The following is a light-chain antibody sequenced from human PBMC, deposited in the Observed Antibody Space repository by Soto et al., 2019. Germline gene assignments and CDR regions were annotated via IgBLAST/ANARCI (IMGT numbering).Light chain of an antibody. CDR1: QRLVGN. CDR2: EAS. CDR3: QQYQTWPRT. J-gene: IGKJ1*01. V-gene: IGKV3-15*01. Sequence: IVLTQSACALSRSPGDRPTLSSPASQRLVGNLAWFQHKPGQAPRILLYEASTRATGVPARFSGSGSRTDFNLTISGLQSADAAIYYCQQYQTWPRTFGQGTKVDIK.